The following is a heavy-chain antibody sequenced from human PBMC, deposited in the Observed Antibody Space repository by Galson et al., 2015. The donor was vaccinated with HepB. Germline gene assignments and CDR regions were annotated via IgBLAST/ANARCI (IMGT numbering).Heavy chain of an antibody. CDR1: GFTFSHYG. CDR3: TYQQLEMVATYYFEY. J-gene: IGHJ4*02. D-gene: IGHD5-12*01. V-gene: IGHV3-30*03. Sequence: SLRLSCAASGFTFSHYGMHWVRQAPGKGLEWVAFISYDGINKYYADSVKGRFTNSRDNSRNTVYLQMNSLTVEDTAVYYCTYQQLEMVATYYFEYWGQGHPVP. CDR2: ISYDGINK.